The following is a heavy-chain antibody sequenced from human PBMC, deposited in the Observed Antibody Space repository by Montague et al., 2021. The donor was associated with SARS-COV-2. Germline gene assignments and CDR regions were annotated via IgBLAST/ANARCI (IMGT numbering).Heavy chain of an antibody. J-gene: IGHJ4*02. CDR2: ISSSGDII. D-gene: IGHD6-19*01. CDR1: GFSFRSYS. Sequence: SLRFSCAASGFSFRSYSMNWVRQAPGKGLEWVSYISSSGDIIYQADSVKGRFTISRDNAKNSLYLQMNSLRDEDTAVYYCVREGLAGTWYYFDYWGQGTLVTVSS. V-gene: IGHV3-48*02. CDR3: VREGLAGTWYYFDY.